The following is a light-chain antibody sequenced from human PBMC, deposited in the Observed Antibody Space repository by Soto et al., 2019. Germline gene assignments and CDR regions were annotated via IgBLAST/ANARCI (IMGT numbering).Light chain of an antibody. V-gene: IGLV2-14*01. CDR2: EVS. Sequence: QSALTQPASVSGSPGQSITISCTGTSSDFGGYNYVSWYQQHPGKAPKLMIYEVSNRPSGVSNRFSGSKSDNTASLTISGLQAEDEADYYCSSYTSSSTVVFGGGTQLTVL. J-gene: IGLJ2*01. CDR1: SSDFGGYNY. CDR3: SSYTSSSTVV.